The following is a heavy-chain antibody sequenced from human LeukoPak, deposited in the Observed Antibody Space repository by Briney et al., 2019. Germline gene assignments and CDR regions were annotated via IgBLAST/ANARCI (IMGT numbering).Heavy chain of an antibody. CDR3: ARNHGGWFDS. V-gene: IGHV4-59*01. Sequence: SETLSLTCTVSGGSITNFYWTWIRQSPGKGLEWIGYISYSGTTKYSPSLKSRVTMSLDTSKNQFSLKLNSVTAADTAVYYCARNHGGWFDSWDRGTLVTVSS. D-gene: IGHD4-23*01. J-gene: IGHJ5*01. CDR1: GGSITNFY. CDR2: ISYSGTT.